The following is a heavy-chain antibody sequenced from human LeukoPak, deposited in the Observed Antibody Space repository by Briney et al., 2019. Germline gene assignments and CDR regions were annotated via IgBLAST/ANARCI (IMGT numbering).Heavy chain of an antibody. CDR3: AREIRAVADFEY. V-gene: IGHV4-59*01. D-gene: IGHD6-19*01. CDR1: GGSISSYY. Sequence: PSETLSHTCSVSGGSISSYYWSWIRQSPEKGVEWIGYIYYSGSTNYNPSLKSRVTISVDTSKKQVSLNLSSVTAADTAVYYCAREIRAVADFEYWGQGALITVSS. CDR2: IYYSGST. J-gene: IGHJ4*02.